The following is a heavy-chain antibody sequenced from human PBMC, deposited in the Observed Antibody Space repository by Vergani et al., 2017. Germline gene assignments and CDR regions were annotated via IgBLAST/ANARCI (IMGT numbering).Heavy chain of an antibody. J-gene: IGHJ6*03. CDR2: MNPNSGNT. V-gene: IGHV1-8*01. Sequence: QVQLVQSGAEVKKPGASVKVSCKASGYPFTSYDINWVRQATGQGLEWMVWMNPNSGNTGYAQKFQGRVTMTRNTSISTAYMELSSLRSEDTAVYYCARGNRGYYYGSGSYYKDYYDYMDVWGKGTTVTVSS. CDR3: ARGNRGYYYGSGSYYKDYYDYMDV. D-gene: IGHD3-10*01. CDR1: GYPFTSYD.